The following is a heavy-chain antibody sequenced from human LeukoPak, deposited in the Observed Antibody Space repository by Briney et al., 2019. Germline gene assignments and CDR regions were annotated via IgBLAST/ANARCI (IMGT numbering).Heavy chain of an antibody. V-gene: IGHV4-39*01. CDR3: ARISWAVAGTPDY. Sequence: PSETLSLTCTVSGVSISSSSSYWAWIRQPPGKGLEWIGSIYYSGSTYYNPSLKSRVTISVDTSKNQFSLKLSSVTAADTAVYYCARISWAVAGTPDYWGQGTLVTVSS. D-gene: IGHD6-19*01. J-gene: IGHJ4*02. CDR1: GVSISSSSSY. CDR2: IYYSGST.